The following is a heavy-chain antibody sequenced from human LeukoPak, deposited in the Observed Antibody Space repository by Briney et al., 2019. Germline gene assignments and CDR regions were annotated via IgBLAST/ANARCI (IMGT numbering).Heavy chain of an antibody. V-gene: IGHV4-61*02. CDR3: ARAPGGYLDY. CDR2: IYTSGST. D-gene: IGHD3-16*01. J-gene: IGHJ4*02. Sequence: TSQTLSLTCTVSGGSISSGSYYWSWIRQPAGKGLEWIGRIYTSGSTNYNPSLKSRVTISVDTSKNQFSLKLCSVTAADTAVYYCARAPGGYLDYWGQGTLVTVSS. CDR1: GGSISSGSYY.